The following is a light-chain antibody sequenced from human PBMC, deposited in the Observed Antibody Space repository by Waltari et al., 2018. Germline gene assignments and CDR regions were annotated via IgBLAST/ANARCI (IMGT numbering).Light chain of an antibody. CDR3: QTWGTGPRV. CDR1: SGHSSYA. CDR2: VNSDGSH. J-gene: IGLJ2*01. Sequence: QVVLTQSPSASASLGASVKLTCTLSSGHSSYAIAWHQQQPEKGPRYLMKVNSDGSHNKGDGIPERFSGSSFGSERYLTISGLQSEDEADYYCQTWGTGPRVFGGGTKLTVL. V-gene: IGLV4-69*01.